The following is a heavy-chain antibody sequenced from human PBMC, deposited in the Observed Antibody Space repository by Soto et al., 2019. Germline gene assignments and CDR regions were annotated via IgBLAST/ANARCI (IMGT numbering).Heavy chain of an antibody. Sequence: ASVKVSCKASGYTFTSYAMHWVRQAPGQRLEWMGWINAGNGNKKYSQKFQGRVTIARDTSASTAYMELSSLRSEDTAVYYCARGSYEFDYWGQGTLVTVSS. CDR2: INAGNGNK. CDR3: ARGSYEFDY. D-gene: IGHD3-3*01. V-gene: IGHV1-3*01. J-gene: IGHJ4*02. CDR1: GYTFTSYA.